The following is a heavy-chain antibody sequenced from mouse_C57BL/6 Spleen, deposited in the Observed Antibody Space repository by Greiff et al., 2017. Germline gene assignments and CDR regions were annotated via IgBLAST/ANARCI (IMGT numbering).Heavy chain of an antibody. CDR2: INPNNGGT. Sequence: VQLQQSGPELVKPGASVKISCKASGYTFTDYYMNWVKQSHGKSLEWIGDINPNNGGTSYNQKFKGKATLTVDKSSSTAYMELRRLTSEDSAVYYCARGDSNYYFDYWGQGTTLTVSS. CDR1: GYTFTDYY. D-gene: IGHD2-5*01. V-gene: IGHV1-26*01. J-gene: IGHJ2*01. CDR3: ARGDSNYYFDY.